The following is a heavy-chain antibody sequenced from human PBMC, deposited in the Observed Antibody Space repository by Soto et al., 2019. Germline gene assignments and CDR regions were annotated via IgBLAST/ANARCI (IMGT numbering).Heavy chain of an antibody. D-gene: IGHD5-18*01. CDR3: ATDPVDTAMVTAYYYYGMDV. V-gene: IGHV3-23*01. J-gene: IGHJ6*02. CDR1: GFTFSSYA. CDR2: ISGSGGST. Sequence: PGGSLRLSCAASGFTFSSYAMSWVRQAPGKGLEWVSAISGSGGSTYYADSVKGRFTISRDNSKNTLYLQMNSLRAEDTAVYYCATDPVDTAMVTAYYYYGMDVWGQGTTVTVSS.